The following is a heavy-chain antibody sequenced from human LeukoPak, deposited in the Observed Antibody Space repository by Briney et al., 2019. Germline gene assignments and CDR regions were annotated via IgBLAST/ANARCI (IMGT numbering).Heavy chain of an antibody. V-gene: IGHV1-46*01. J-gene: IGHJ4*02. Sequence: ASVKVSCKSSGYTFTSYYMHWLRQATRQGPEWMGMIKPSGGSTSYAQKFQGRVTMTRDMCTSTVYMELSSLRSEDTAVYYCARDEVVASSFDYWGKGTLVTVSS. CDR2: IKPSGGST. CDR3: ARDEVVASSFDY. D-gene: IGHD2-15*01. CDR1: GYTFTSYY.